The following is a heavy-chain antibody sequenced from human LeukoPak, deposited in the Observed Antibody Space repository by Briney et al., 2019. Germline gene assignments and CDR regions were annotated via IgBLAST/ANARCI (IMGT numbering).Heavy chain of an antibody. J-gene: IGHJ4*02. D-gene: IGHD6-13*01. V-gene: IGHV3-30*04. CDR2: ISYDGSNK. Sequence: GGSLRLSCAASGFTFSSYAMHWVRQAPGKGLEWVAVISYDGSNKYYADSVRGRFTISRDNAKSSLYLQMNSLTAEDTAVYYCAREPTYTSSWHTTCDYWGQGTLVTVSS. CDR3: AREPTYTSSWHTTCDY. CDR1: GFTFSSYA.